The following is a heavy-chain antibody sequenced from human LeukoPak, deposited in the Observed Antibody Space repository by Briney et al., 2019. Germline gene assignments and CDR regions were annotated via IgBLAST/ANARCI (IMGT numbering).Heavy chain of an antibody. CDR2: LKNDGSSA. D-gene: IGHD2-15*01. Sequence: GGSLRLSCAASEFTSSGDWMHWVRQAPGKGLVWVARLKNDGSSAEYANSAQGRFIISRDNGRNTVFLQMGSLRGDDTAIYYCARARGGYVLDSWGQGTQVIVSS. CDR3: ARARGGYVLDS. V-gene: IGHV3-74*03. J-gene: IGHJ4*02. CDR1: EFTSSGDW.